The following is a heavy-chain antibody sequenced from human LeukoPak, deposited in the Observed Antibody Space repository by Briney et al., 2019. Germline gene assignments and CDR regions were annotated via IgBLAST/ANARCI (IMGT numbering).Heavy chain of an antibody. Sequence: ASVKVSCKASGYSLTTYYMHWVRQAPGQGLEWMGWMNPNSGNTGYAQKFQGRVTMTRNTSISTAYMELSSLRSEDTAVYYCARVGMISYYGMDVWGQGTTVTVSS. CDR3: ARVGMISYYGMDV. V-gene: IGHV1-8*01. CDR2: MNPNSGNT. CDR1: GYSLTTYY. J-gene: IGHJ6*02. D-gene: IGHD3-16*01.